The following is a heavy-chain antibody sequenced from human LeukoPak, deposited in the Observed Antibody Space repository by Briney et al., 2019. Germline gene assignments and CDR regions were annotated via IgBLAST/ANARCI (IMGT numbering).Heavy chain of an antibody. J-gene: IGHJ4*02. Sequence: GGSLRLSCAASGFSFSSYAMSWDRQAPGRGLEWVSAISGSGANTYYADSVKGRFTISRDNTKDTLYLQMNTLRAEDTAVYYCAKRPSAYCSDGGCYFNYWGQGTLVIVSS. CDR3: AKRPSAYCSDGGCYFNY. V-gene: IGHV3-23*01. D-gene: IGHD2-8*01. CDR2: ISGSGANT. CDR1: GFSFSSYA.